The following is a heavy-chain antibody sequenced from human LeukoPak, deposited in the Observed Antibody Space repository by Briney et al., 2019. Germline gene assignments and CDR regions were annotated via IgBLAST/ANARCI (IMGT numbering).Heavy chain of an antibody. CDR3: ARYDYGRSGFDY. Sequence: PGGSLRLSCAACGFTVSTNYMTWVRQAPGKGLEWVSVIYSGGTTYYADSVKGRFSISRDNSKNTLYLQMNSLRAEDTAVYYCARYDYGRSGFDYWGQGTLVTVSS. CDR2: IYSGGTT. V-gene: IGHV3-66*01. D-gene: IGHD5-12*01. J-gene: IGHJ4*02. CDR1: GFTVSTNY.